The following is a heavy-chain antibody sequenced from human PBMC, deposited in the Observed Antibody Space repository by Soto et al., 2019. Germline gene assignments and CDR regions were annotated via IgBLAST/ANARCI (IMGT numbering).Heavy chain of an antibody. Sequence: SETLSLTCAVSGGSISSGGYSWSWIRQPPXKGLEWIGYIYHSGTTFYNPSLKSRVTISVDRSKNQFSLKLSSVTAADTAVYYCARGRGYYDSSGYRLDYFQYWGQGTLVTVSS. J-gene: IGHJ1*01. CDR2: IYHSGTT. D-gene: IGHD3-22*01. V-gene: IGHV4-30-2*01. CDR3: ARGRGYYDSSGYRLDYFQY. CDR1: GGSISSGGYS.